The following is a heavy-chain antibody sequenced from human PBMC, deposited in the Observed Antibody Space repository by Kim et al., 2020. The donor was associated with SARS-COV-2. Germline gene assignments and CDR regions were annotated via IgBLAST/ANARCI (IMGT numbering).Heavy chain of an antibody. CDR1: GFTFSSYS. J-gene: IGHJ4*02. D-gene: IGHD2-2*01. V-gene: IGHV3-48*02. CDR2: ISSSSSTI. CDR3: ARDPGDCSSTSCYVSGY. Sequence: GGSLRLSCAASGFTFSSYSMNWVRQAPGKGLEWVSYISSSSSTIYYADSVKGRFTISRDNAKNSLYLQMNSLRDEDTAVYYCARDPGDCSSTSCYVSGYWGQGTLVTVSS.